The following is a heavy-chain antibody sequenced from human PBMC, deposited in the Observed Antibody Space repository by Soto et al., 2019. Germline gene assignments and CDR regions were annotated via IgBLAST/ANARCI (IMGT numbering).Heavy chain of an antibody. D-gene: IGHD3-22*01. Sequence: GGSLRLSCAASGFPLNSHDMGWVRQTPGKGLEWVSSISVSADRTYYADSVKGRFTISRDNSKNTLYLQMSSLRAEDTAVYYCVKEGYYYDSSGYYYGWFDPWGQGTLVTVSS. CDR3: VKEGYYYDSSGYYYGWFDP. CDR1: GFPLNSHD. J-gene: IGHJ5*02. V-gene: IGHV3-23*01. CDR2: ISVSADRT.